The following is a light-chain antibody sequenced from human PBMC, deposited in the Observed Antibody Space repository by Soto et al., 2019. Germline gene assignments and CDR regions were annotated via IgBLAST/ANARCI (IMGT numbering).Light chain of an antibody. CDR1: QSVSSSY. Sequence: EIVLTQSPGTLSLSPGERATLSCSVSQSVSSSYLAWYQQKPGQAPRLLIYGASSRATGIPDRFSGSGSGRDFTLTMSRLEPEDFAVYYCHQYGGSPPSTFGQGTKLEIK. CDR3: HQYGGSPPST. J-gene: IGKJ2*01. CDR2: GAS. V-gene: IGKV3-20*01.